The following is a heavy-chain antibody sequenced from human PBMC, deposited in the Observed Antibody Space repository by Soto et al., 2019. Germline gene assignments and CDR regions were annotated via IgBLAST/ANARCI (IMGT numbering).Heavy chain of an antibody. D-gene: IGHD2-21*02. CDR3: AKTMQGETMPQYCGGDCPYYFDY. CDR2: ISGSGGST. Sequence: PGGSLRLSCAASGFTFSSYAMSWVRQAPGKGLEWVSAISGSGGSTYYADSVKGRFTISRDNSKNTLYLQMNSLRAEDTAVYYCAKTMQGETMPQYCGGDCPYYFDYWGQGTLVTVSS. V-gene: IGHV3-23*01. CDR1: GFTFSSYA. J-gene: IGHJ4*02.